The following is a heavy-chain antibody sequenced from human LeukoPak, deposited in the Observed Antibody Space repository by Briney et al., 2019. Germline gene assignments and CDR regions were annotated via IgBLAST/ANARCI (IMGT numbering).Heavy chain of an antibody. D-gene: IGHD3-16*01. CDR3: ARVSYDYVWGTPSSQNFDY. CDR1: GYTSTGYY. V-gene: IGHV1-2*02. CDR2: INPNSGGT. J-gene: IGHJ4*02. Sequence: GASVKVSCKASGYTSTGYYMHWVRQAPGQGLEWMGWINPNSGGTNYAQKFQGRVTMTRDTSISTAYMELSRLRSDDTAVYYCARVSYDYVWGTPSSQNFDYWGQGTLVTVSS.